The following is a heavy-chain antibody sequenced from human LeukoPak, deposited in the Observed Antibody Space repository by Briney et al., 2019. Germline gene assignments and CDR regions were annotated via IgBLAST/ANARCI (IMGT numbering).Heavy chain of an antibody. J-gene: IGHJ4*02. CDR1: GFTFRTFA. V-gene: IGHV3-23*01. Sequence: GGSLRLSCAASGFTFRTFAMSWVRQAPGKGLEWVSAISGSGGSTYYADSVKGRFTISRDNSKNTLYLQMNSLRAEDTAVYYCAKVAHSSSWYYYFDYWGQGTLVTVSS. CDR2: ISGSGGST. CDR3: AKVAHSSSWYYYFDY. D-gene: IGHD6-13*01.